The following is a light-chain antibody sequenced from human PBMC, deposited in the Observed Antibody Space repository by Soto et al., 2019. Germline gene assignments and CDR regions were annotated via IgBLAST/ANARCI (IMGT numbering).Light chain of an antibody. CDR1: QSISDT. CDR2: GAS. Sequence: EIGMTKSPATLSVSPGGRATLSCRASQSISDTLAWYQQKPGQAPRLLIHGASTGAPGFPARFSGSGSGTDFTLTISSLQSEDFAVYYCQQYGGSPPRTFGQGTKVDI. V-gene: IGKV3-15*01. CDR3: QQYGGSPPRT. J-gene: IGKJ1*01.